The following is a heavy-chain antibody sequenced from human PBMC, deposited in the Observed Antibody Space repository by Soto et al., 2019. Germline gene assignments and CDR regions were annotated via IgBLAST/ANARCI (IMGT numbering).Heavy chain of an antibody. D-gene: IGHD6-19*01. CDR1: GFPFGSYW. V-gene: IGHV3-74*01. CDR2: LNSDGTST. J-gene: IGHJ4*02. CDR3: ARDLHESSGWGIDY. Sequence: PGGSLRLSCAASGFPFGSYWMHWVRQAPGKGLEWVSRLNSDGTSTSYADSAKGRFTISRDNSKSTLYLRINSLRAVDTAVYFCARDLHESSGWGIDYWGRGTLVTVSS.